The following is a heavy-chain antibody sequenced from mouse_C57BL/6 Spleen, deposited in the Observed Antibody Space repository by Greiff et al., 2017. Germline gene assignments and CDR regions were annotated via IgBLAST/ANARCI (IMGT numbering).Heavy chain of an antibody. CDR3: SRGGLRRDYYAMDY. D-gene: IGHD2-4*01. CDR2: IYPGDGDT. Sequence: VQLQQSGAELVKPGASVKISCKASGYAFSSYWMNWVKQRPGKGLEWIGQIYPGDGDTNYNGKFKGKATLTADKSSSTAYMVLSSLTSEDSAVYFCSRGGLRRDYYAMDYWGQGTSVTVSS. V-gene: IGHV1-80*01. CDR1: GYAFSSYW. J-gene: IGHJ4*01.